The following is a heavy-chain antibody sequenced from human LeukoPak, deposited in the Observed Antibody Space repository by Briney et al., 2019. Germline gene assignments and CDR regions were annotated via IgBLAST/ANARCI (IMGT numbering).Heavy chain of an antibody. CDR3: AKSWEGYSYASDY. CDR1: GFTVGSNY. D-gene: IGHD5-18*01. V-gene: IGHV3-23*01. CDR2: ISGSGGST. J-gene: IGHJ4*02. Sequence: GGSLRLSCAASGFTVGSNYMSWVRQAPGKGLEWVSAISGSGGSTYYADSVKGRFTISRDNSKNTLYLQMNSLRAEDTAVYYCAKSWEGYSYASDYWGQGTLVTVSS.